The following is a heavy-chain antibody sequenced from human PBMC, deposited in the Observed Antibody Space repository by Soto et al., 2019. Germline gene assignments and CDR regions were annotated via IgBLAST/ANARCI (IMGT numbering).Heavy chain of an antibody. V-gene: IGHV3-23*01. CDR2: ISGSGYST. J-gene: IGHJ5*02. CDR3: AKEGSTYSNSEILGH. Sequence: EVRLLESGGGLVQPGGSLRLSCAASGFTFSNYAMSWVRQAPGKGLEWVSTISGSGYSTYYGGPVKGRFTISRDNSENTLYLRMNSLRADDTAVYYCAKEGSTYSNSEILGHWGQGTLVTVSS. D-gene: IGHD4-4*01. CDR1: GFTFSNYA.